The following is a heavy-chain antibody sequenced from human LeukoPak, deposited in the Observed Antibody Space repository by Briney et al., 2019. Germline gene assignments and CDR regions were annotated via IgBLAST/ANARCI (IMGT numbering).Heavy chain of an antibody. CDR2: IRNKANSYNT. CDR1: GFTFSDHY. D-gene: IGHD1-1*01. Sequence: GGSLRLSCTASGFTFSDHYMDWVRQAPGRGLEWVACIRNKANSYNTVYAASVKDRFTISRDDSKSLYLQMSSLTTEDTAVYHCVRGYRGFDSWGQGTLVTVSS. CDR3: VRGYRGFDS. J-gene: IGHJ4*02. V-gene: IGHV3-72*01.